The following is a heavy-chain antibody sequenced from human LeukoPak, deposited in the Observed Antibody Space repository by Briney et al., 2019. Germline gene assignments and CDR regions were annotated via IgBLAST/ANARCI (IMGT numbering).Heavy chain of an antibody. CDR3: AWNYYYGSGSFDY. D-gene: IGHD3-10*01. CDR2: ISGSGGST. CDR1: GFTFSSYA. J-gene: IGHJ4*02. V-gene: IGHV3-23*01. Sequence: QTGGSLRLSCAASGFTFSSYAMSWVRQAPGKGLEWVSAISGSGGSTYYADSVKGRFTISRDNSKNTLYLHMNSLRAEDTAVYYCAWNYYYGSGSFDYWGQGTLVTVSS.